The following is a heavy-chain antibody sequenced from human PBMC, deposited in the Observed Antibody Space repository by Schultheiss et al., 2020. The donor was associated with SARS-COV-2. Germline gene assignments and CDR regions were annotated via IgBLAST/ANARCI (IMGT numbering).Heavy chain of an antibody. V-gene: IGHV3-23*01. J-gene: IGHJ4*02. Sequence: GGPLRLSCAASGFTFSSYAMHWVRQAPGKGLEWVSGISGSGGSTYYADSVKGRFTISRDNSKNTLYLQMNSLRAEDTAVFYCVKDLALIVGATTTYWGQGTLVTVSS. D-gene: IGHD1-26*01. CDR1: GFTFSSYA. CDR2: ISGSGGST. CDR3: VKDLALIVGATTTY.